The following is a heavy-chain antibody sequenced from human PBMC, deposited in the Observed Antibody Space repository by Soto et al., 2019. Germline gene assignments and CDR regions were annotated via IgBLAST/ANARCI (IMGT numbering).Heavy chain of an antibody. V-gene: IGHV1-8*01. D-gene: IGHD2-15*01. CDR3: ARANFLYCSGGSRYGMDV. J-gene: IGHJ6*02. Sequence: AASVKVSCKASGYACTSYDINWVRQATGQGLEWMGWMNPKRGNTGYAQKFQGRVTMTRNTSISTAYMELSSLRSEDTAVYYCARANFLYCSGGSRYGMDVWGQGTTVTVYS. CDR2: MNPKRGNT. CDR1: GYACTSYD.